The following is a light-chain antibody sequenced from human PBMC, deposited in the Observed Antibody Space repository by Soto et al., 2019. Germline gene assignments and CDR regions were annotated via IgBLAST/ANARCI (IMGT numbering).Light chain of an antibody. V-gene: IGKV3-11*01. CDR3: QQRSNWPWT. CDR2: DAT. J-gene: IGKJ1*01. Sequence: EIVLTQSPATLSLSRGERASLSCRASQSVSSYLAWYQQKPGQAPRLLIYDATNRATGIPARFSVSGPVTDFTLTIRSLEAEDFAVDYCQQRSNWPWTFGQGTKVEIK. CDR1: QSVSSY.